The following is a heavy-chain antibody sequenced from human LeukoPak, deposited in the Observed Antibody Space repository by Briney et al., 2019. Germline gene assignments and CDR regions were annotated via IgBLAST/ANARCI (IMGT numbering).Heavy chain of an antibody. J-gene: IGHJ6*02. CDR1: RGSFSGYY. D-gene: IGHD4-11*01. CDR2: IDHSGST. Sequence: PSETLSLTCAVYRGSFSGYYWSWIRQPPGKGLEWLGEIDHSGSTNDNPSLKSRITISVDTSKNQFSLKLSSVTAADTAVYYCARTRLEVTTFRYFYYGMDVWGQGTTVTVSS. CDR3: ARTRLEVTTFRYFYYGMDV. V-gene: IGHV4-34*01.